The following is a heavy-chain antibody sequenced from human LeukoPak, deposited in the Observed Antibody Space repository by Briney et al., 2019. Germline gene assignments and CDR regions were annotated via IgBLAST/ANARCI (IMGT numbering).Heavy chain of an antibody. CDR3: ARVGSITTAGILIRYYAMDF. CDR2: IYYSGST. D-gene: IGHD6-13*01. Sequence: SETLSLTCTVSGGSVSSGSYYWSWIRQPPGKGLEWIAYIYYSGSTNYNPSLKSRVTISVDPSKNQFSLKLSSVTAADTAVYYCARVGSITTAGILIRYYAMDFWGHGTTVTVSS. V-gene: IGHV4-61*01. J-gene: IGHJ6*02. CDR1: GGSVSSGSYY.